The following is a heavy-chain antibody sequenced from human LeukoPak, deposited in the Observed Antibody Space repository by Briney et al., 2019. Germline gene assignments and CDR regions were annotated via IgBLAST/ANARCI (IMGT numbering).Heavy chain of an antibody. Sequence: SVKVSCKASGGTFSSYAISWVRQAPGQGLEWMGRIIPILGIANYAQKFQGRVTITADKSTSTAYMELSSLRSEDTAVYYCARVAPPPYDFWSGPNYYYYGMDVWGQGTTVTVSS. V-gene: IGHV1-69*04. CDR2: IIPILGIA. J-gene: IGHJ6*02. D-gene: IGHD3-3*01. CDR1: GGTFSSYA. CDR3: ARVAPPPYDFWSGPNYYYYGMDV.